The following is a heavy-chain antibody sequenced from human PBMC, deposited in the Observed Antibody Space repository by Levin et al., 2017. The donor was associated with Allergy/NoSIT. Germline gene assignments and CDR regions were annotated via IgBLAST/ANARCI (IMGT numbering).Heavy chain of an antibody. Sequence: PGGSLRLSCAASGFTFSSYSMNWVRQAPGKGLEWVSSISSSSSYIYYADSVKGRFTISRDNAKNSLYLQMNSLRAEDTAVYYCARDFSGYYQFDYWGQGTLVTVSS. CDR1: GFTFSSYS. D-gene: IGHD3-22*01. V-gene: IGHV3-21*01. J-gene: IGHJ4*02. CDR2: ISSSSSYI. CDR3: ARDFSGYYQFDY.